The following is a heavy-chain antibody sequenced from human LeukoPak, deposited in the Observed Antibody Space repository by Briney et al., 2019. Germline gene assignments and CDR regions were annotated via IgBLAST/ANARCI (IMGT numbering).Heavy chain of an antibody. CDR3: AITSLGYCSSTSCYDWYFDL. CDR1: GGSMSPYH. D-gene: IGHD2-2*01. Sequence: SETLSLTCTVSGGSMSPYHWGWIRQPPGKGLEWIGYIYYSGSTNYNPSLKSRVTISVDTSKNQFSLKLSSVTAADTAVYYCAITSLGYCSSTSCYDWYFDLWGRGTLVTVSS. V-gene: IGHV4-59*08. J-gene: IGHJ2*01. CDR2: IYYSGST.